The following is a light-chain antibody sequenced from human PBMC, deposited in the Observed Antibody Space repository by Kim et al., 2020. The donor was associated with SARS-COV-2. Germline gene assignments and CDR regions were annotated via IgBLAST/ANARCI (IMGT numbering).Light chain of an antibody. CDR1: QSVGNNY. CDR3: QQYGSPPLT. V-gene: IGKV3-20*01. J-gene: IGKJ4*01. Sequence: SPGERATLSCRASQSVGNNYLAWYQHKPGQAPSLLISGSSTRVTGIPDRFSGSGSGTDFTLTISRLEPEDFAVYYCQQYGSPPLTFGGGTKVDIK. CDR2: GSS.